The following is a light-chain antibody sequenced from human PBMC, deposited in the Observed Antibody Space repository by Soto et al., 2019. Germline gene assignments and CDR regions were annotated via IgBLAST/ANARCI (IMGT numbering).Light chain of an antibody. V-gene: IGLV3-21*02. J-gene: IGLJ3*02. Sequence: SYELTQTPSVSVAPGQPARITCGGNNIRNKSVQWYQQKPGQAPVVVVYDDTNRPSGIPERFSGSNSGNTATLTISRVEAGDEADYYCQVWDSSSDHWVFGGVTKLTVL. CDR1: NIRNKS. CDR3: QVWDSSSDHWV. CDR2: DDT.